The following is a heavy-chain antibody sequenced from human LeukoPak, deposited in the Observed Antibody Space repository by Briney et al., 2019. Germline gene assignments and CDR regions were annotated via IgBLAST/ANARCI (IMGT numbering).Heavy chain of an antibody. D-gene: IGHD5-18*01. J-gene: IGHJ6*04. CDR2: ISSSGSTI. CDR3: ARVSRYSYGYEHYYYGMDV. V-gene: IGHV3-48*03. CDR1: GFTFSSYE. Sequence: GGSLRLSCAASGFTFSSYEMNWVRQAPGKGLEWVSYISSSGSTIYCADSVKGRFTISRDNAKNSLYLQMNSLRAEDTAVYYCARVSRYSYGYEHYYYGMDVWGKGTTVTVSS.